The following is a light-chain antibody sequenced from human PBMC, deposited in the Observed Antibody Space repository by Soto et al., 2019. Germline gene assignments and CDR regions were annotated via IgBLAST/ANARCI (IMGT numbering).Light chain of an antibody. CDR2: GAS. J-gene: IGKJ2*01. V-gene: IGKV3-15*01. CDR1: QSVGSK. Sequence: VMTQSPATLSVSPGERATLSCRASQSVGSKLAWYQQRPGQAPRLLIYGASTRASGVPARFSGSGSGTEFTLTISSLQSEDFAVYFCQQYNDWPLSFGQGTKLEI. CDR3: QQYNDWPLS.